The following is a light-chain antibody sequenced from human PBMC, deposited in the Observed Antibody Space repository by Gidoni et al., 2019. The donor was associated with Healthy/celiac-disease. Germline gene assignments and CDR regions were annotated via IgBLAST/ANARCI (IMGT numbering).Light chain of an antibody. J-gene: IGLJ1*01. CDR1: SSDAGGYNY. Sequence: QSALTQPRSVSGSPGQSVTISCTGTSSDAGGYNYVSWYQQHPGKAPKLMIYDVSKRPSGVPDRFSGSKSGNTASLTISGLQAEDEADYYCCSYAGSGGVFGTGTKVTVL. V-gene: IGLV2-11*01. CDR3: CSYAGSGGV. CDR2: DVS.